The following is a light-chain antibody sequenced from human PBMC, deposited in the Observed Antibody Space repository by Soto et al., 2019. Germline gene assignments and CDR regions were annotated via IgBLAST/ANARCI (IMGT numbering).Light chain of an antibody. V-gene: IGKV1-5*01. Sequence: DIQMTQSPSTVSASVGDRVTITCRASQSISSWLAWYQQKPGTAPKVLIYHASNLQSGVPSRFSGSGSGTEFTLTISSLQPDDLATYYCQQYNSYSFGQGTKVDIK. CDR1: QSISSW. CDR3: QQYNSYS. J-gene: IGKJ1*01. CDR2: HAS.